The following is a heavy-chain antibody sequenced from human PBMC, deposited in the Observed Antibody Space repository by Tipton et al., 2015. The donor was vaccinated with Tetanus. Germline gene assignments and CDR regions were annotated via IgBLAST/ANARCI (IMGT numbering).Heavy chain of an antibody. CDR1: GGSISSSSYY. J-gene: IGHJ3*02. Sequence: TLSLTCAVSGGSISSSSYYWAWIRQPPGKGLEWIGSIYHSGTTYYKPSLRSRVTMSVDTSKIQFSLKLSSVTAADTAVYYCARLSSTANDAHAFDIWGQGTMVTVSS. V-gene: IGHV4-39*01. CDR2: IYHSGTT. D-gene: IGHD2-21*02. CDR3: ARLSSTANDAHAFDI.